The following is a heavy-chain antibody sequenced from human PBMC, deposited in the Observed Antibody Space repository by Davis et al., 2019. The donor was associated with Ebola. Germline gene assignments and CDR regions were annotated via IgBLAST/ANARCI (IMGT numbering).Heavy chain of an antibody. Sequence: GESLKISCAASGFTFSSYWMSWVRQAPGKGLEWVANIKQDGSEKYYVDSVKGRFTISRDNAKNSLYLQMNSLRDEDTAVYYCALAAAGTRWGQGTLVTVSS. J-gene: IGHJ4*02. CDR1: GFTFSSYW. V-gene: IGHV3-7*01. D-gene: IGHD6-13*01. CDR3: ALAAAGTR. CDR2: IKQDGSEK.